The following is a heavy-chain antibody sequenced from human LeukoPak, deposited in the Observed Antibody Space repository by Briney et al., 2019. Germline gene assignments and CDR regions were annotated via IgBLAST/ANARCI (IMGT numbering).Heavy chain of an antibody. CDR1: GYTFTSQY. J-gene: IGHJ4*02. CDR3: ATMPDNSFDY. Sequence: ASVKVSCKASGYTFTSQYIHWVRQAPGQGLEWMGIINPSGGSTSYAQKFQDRVTMTRDTSTSTVYMDLRSLRSEDTAVYFCATMPDNSFDYWGQGTLVTVSS. D-gene: IGHD2-2*01. V-gene: IGHV1-46*01. CDR2: INPSGGST.